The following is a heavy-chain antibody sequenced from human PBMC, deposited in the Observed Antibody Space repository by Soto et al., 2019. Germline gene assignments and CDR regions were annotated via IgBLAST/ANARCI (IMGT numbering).Heavy chain of an antibody. V-gene: IGHV1-18*04. CDR2: ISAHNGNR. CDR1: GYTFSSYT. J-gene: IGHJ4*02. D-gene: IGHD5-18*01. CDR3: ASLEDTALSFDY. Sequence: QVLLVQSGGEVKKPGASVKVSCKASGYTFSSYTISWVRQAPGQGLEWMGWISAHNGNRNYAQKVQGRVTMTADTSTSTAYMELRSLRSDDTAVYYCASLEDTALSFDYWGQGTLVTVSS.